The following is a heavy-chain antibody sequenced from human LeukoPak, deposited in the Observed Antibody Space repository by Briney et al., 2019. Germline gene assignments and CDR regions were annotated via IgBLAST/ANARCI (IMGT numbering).Heavy chain of an antibody. CDR2: IWYDGSNK. D-gene: IGHD5-18*01. V-gene: IGHV3-33*01. CDR1: GFTFGSYG. J-gene: IGHJ6*02. CDR3: ARKKRVDTDSIMVYYYYAMDV. Sequence: GGSLRLSCAASGFTFGSYGMHWVRQAPGKGLEWVAVIWYDGSNKYYADSVKGRFTISRDNSKKTLYPQMNNLRAEDTAVYYCARKKRVDTDSIMVYYYYAMDVWGQGTTVTVSS.